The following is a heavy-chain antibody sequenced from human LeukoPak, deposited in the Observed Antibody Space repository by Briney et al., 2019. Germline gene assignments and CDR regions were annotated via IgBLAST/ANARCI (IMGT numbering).Heavy chain of an antibody. CDR3: AKGGSSWSRNWFDP. CDR2: VSITGAST. V-gene: IGHV3-23*01. J-gene: IGHJ5*02. D-gene: IGHD6-13*01. Sequence: GGSLRLSCAASGFTFSSYAMNWVRQAPGPAREWVSTVSITGASTYYADSVKGRFTISRDNSNNMLYLQINSLRAEDTALYYCAKGGSSWSRNWFDPWGQGTLVTVSS. CDR1: GFTFSSYA.